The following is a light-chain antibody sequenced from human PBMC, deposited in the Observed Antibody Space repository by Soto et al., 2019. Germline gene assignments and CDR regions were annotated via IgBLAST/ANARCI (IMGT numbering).Light chain of an antibody. J-gene: IGLJ3*02. V-gene: IGLV2-11*01. CDR1: TSDVGGYNY. Sequence: QSALTQPRSVPGSPGQSVTISCTGTTSDVGGYNYVSWYQQHPGKAPKLMIYDVTKRPSGVPDRFSGSKSGNTASLTVSGLQAEDEADYYCSSYAGSNNWVFGGGTKVTVL. CDR2: DVT. CDR3: SSYAGSNNWV.